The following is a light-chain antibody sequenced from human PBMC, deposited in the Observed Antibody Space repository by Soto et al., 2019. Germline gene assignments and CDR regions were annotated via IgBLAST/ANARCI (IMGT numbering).Light chain of an antibody. V-gene: IGKV1-39*01. CDR3: QQSYSNPRT. CDR1: QSISTY. Sequence: DIQMTPSPSSLSTSVGDRVTIPCRASQSISTYLNWFQQKPGKAPKLLIYAASSLQSGVPSRFSGSGSGTDFTLTIRSLQPEDFATYYCQQSYSNPRTFGQGTKVDIK. J-gene: IGKJ1*01. CDR2: AAS.